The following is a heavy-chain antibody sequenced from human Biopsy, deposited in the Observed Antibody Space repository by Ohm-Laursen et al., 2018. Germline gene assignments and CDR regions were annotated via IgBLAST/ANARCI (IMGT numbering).Heavy chain of an antibody. V-gene: IGHV1-69*06. CDR2: NIPILGTG. J-gene: IGHJ1*01. CDR3: ATKLTGYFHH. Sequence: RISCKAPGGTFSNYGVNWVRQAPGQGLEWLGGNIPILGTGNYAQKFQDRVTVAADTSTSTVTMELRSLRSDDTAVYYCATKLTGYFHHWGQGTLVIVSS. CDR1: GGTFSNYG. D-gene: IGHD3-9*01.